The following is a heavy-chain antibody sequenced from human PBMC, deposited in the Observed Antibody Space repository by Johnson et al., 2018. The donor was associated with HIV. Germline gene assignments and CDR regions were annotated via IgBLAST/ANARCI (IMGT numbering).Heavy chain of an antibody. CDR2: ISGSGTTI. V-gene: IGHV3-48*04. Sequence: VQLVESGGGLVQPGGSLRLSCAASGFTFSSYAMSWIRQAPGKGLEWVSYISGSGTTIYYADSVKGRFTISRDNAKNSLYLQMNSLRAEDTAVYYCARLFYYEAFDIWGQWTMVTVSS. D-gene: IGHD3-10*01. J-gene: IGHJ3*02. CDR3: ARLFYYEAFDI. CDR1: GFTFSSYA.